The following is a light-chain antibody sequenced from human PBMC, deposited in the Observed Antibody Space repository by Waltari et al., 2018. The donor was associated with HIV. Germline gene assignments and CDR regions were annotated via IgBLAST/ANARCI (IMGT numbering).Light chain of an antibody. CDR2: DIN. CDR1: STDSSFYQC. CDR3: ASNRLDYTLI. Sequence: QSALTQPASVSGFLGKSINLSCTGISTDSSFYQCVSWYQQYPGKIPRLIIFDINNRPSGVSDHFSGSRSGNSASLTFSGLQSGDEAHYYCASNRLDYTLIFGGGTKLTVL. V-gene: IGLV2-14*03. J-gene: IGLJ2*01.